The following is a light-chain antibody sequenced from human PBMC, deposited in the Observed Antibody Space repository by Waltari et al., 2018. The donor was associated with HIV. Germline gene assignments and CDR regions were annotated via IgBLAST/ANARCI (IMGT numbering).Light chain of an antibody. V-gene: IGLV1-40*01. CDR3: QSYDSSLSAWV. CDR1: SSNIGSNYD. CDR2: GNR. Sequence: QSVLTQPPSVSGAPGQRVTISCTGSSSNIGSNYDVHWYQHLPGTAPKLLIFGNRTRPSGGPDRFSGSTSGTSASLAITGLQADDEADYYCQSYDSSLSAWVFGGGTRLTVL. J-gene: IGLJ3*02.